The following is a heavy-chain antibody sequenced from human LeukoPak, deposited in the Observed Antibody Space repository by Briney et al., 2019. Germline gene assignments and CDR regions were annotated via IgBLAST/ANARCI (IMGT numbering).Heavy chain of an antibody. J-gene: IGHJ3*02. CDR3: ARTLSRDSGDSFDI. V-gene: IGHV3-66*01. CDR2: IYNGGTT. Sequence: PWGSLRHSSSASGVPLSDNYMTWGRQAPGKGLEGGSVIYNGGTTKYADSVKGRFIISRDNSRNMLYLQMNSLRVEDTAVYYCARTLSRDSGDSFDIWGQGTMVTVSS. CDR1: GVPLSDNY. D-gene: IGHD1-26*01.